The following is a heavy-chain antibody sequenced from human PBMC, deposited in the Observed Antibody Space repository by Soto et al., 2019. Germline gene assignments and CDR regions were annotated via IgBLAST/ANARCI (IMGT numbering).Heavy chain of an antibody. J-gene: IGHJ6*02. CDR2: ISGGGGTI. D-gene: IGHD2-21*02. Sequence: GGSLRLSCAVSGFSFNAYGMSWVRQAPGKGLEWISFISGGGGTIYYADSVKGRFISSRDNSKSTLYLQMTSLSVDDTAVYYCAKDRGNGDTPNIYSYYGIEVWGQGTTVTVSS. V-gene: IGHV3-23*01. CDR3: AKDRGNGDTPNIYSYYGIEV. CDR1: GFSFNAYG.